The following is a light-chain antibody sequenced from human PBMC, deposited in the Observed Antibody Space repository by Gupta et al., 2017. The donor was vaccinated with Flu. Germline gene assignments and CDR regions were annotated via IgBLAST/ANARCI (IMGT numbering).Light chain of an antibody. Sequence: SVTISCTGSSSDVGGYSFVSWYQQHSGKAPKLMIYDVSKRPSGVPVRFSGSRSGNTASLTVSGLQAEAEADYYCSSYAGTNNLVFGGGTRLTVL. CDR3: SSYAGTNNLV. J-gene: IGLJ2*01. CDR1: SSDVGGYSF. CDR2: DVS. V-gene: IGLV2-8*01.